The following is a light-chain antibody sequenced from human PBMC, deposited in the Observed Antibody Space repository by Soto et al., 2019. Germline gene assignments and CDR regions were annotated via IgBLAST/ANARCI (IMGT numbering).Light chain of an antibody. J-gene: IGKJ2*01. CDR3: QQYHNWPPQYT. Sequence: EIVMTQSPATLSVSPGERVTLSCRASQTISDNLAWFQQKSGQAPRLLIHGAFKRATGVPDRFSGSGSGTEFTLTISSLQSEDSAVYYCQQYHNWPPQYTFCQGTKLQIK. CDR1: QTISDN. V-gene: IGKV3-15*01. CDR2: GAF.